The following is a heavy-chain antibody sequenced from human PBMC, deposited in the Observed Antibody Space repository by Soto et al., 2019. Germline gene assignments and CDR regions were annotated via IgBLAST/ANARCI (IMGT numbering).Heavy chain of an antibody. CDR1: GGTFSSYA. Sequence: VKVSCKASGGTFSSYAISWVRQAPGQGLEWMGGIIANNGNANYAQKLQGRVTITTDTSTSTAYMELRSLRSDDTAVYYCARVYPGIAAAPSDYYYGMDVWGQGTTVTVSS. J-gene: IGHJ6*02. CDR3: ARVYPGIAAAPSDYYYGMDV. D-gene: IGHD6-13*01. CDR2: IIANNGNA. V-gene: IGHV1-69*10.